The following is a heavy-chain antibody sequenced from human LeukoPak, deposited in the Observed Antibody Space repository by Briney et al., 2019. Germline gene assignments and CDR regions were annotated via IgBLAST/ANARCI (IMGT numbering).Heavy chain of an antibody. CDR2: ISGSGGST. V-gene: IGHV3-23*01. D-gene: IGHD5-18*01. J-gene: IGHJ5*01. CDR3: ATGGSEYRSDWFDS. CDR1: GFTFSSYA. Sequence: PGGSLRLSCAASGFTFSSYAMSWVRQAPGKGLEWVSAISGSGGSTYYADSVKGRLTISRDNSKHTLYLQMNSLRAEDTAVYYCATGGSEYRSDWFDSWGQGTLVNVAS.